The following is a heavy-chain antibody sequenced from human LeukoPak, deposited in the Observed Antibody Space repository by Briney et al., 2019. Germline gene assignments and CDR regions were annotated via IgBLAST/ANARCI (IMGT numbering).Heavy chain of an antibody. CDR3: ASSTTVTTPLTNYYYYGMDV. V-gene: IGHV4-30-2*01. D-gene: IGHD4-17*01. Sequence: PSETLSLTCAVSGGSISSGGYSSSWIRQPPGKGLEWIGYIYHSRSTYYNPSLKSRVTISVDRSKNQFSLKLSSVTAADTAVYYCASSTTVTTPLTNYYYYGMDVWGQGTTVTVSS. CDR1: GGSISSGGYS. J-gene: IGHJ6*02. CDR2: IYHSRST.